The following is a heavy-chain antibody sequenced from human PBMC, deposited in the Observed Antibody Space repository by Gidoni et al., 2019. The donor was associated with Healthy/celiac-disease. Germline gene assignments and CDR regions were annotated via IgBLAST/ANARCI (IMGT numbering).Heavy chain of an antibody. J-gene: IGHJ3*02. CDR1: GYTFTSYG. CDR2: ISAYNGNT. V-gene: IGHV1-18*01. CDR3: ARDGRLRDYGDAFDI. Sequence: QVQLVQSGAEVKKPGTSVKVSCKASGYTFTSYGLSWVRQAPGQGLVWMGWISAYNGNTNYAQKLQGRVTMTTDTSTSTAYMELRSLRSDDTAVYYCARDGRLRDYGDAFDIWGQGTMVTVSS. D-gene: IGHD4-17*01.